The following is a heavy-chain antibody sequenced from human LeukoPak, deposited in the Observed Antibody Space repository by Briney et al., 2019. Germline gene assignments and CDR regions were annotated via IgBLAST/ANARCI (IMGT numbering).Heavy chain of an antibody. J-gene: IGHJ5*02. CDR3: AREAPGITIFGVAAWNWFDP. V-gene: IGHV1-46*03. CDR2: INPSGSST. CDR1: GYTFTSYY. D-gene: IGHD3-3*01. Sequence: GASVKVSCKASGYTFTSYYMHWVRQAPGQGLEWMGIINPSGSSTSYAQKFQGRVTMTRDTSTSTVYMELSSLRSEDTAVYYCAREAPGITIFGVAAWNWFDPWGQGTLVTVSS.